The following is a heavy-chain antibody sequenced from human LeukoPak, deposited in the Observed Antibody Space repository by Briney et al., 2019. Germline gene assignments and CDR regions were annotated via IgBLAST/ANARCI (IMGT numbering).Heavy chain of an antibody. V-gene: IGHV3-64D*06. CDR1: GFTFSSYA. D-gene: IGHD2-21*02. CDR3: AKDQMSEVVTAPFDY. CDR2: ISSNGGST. J-gene: IGHJ4*02. Sequence: GGPLRLSCSASGFTFSSYAMHWVRQAPGKGLEYVSAISSNGGSTYYADSVKGRFTISRDNSKNTLYLQMSSLRAEDTAVYYCAKDQMSEVVTAPFDYWGQGTLVTVSS.